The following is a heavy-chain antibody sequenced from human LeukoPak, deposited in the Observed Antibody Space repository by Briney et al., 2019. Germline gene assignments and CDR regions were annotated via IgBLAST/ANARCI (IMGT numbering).Heavy chain of an antibody. J-gene: IGHJ4*02. CDR1: GGSISSGDDY. CDR3: ASAYYYDSSGYYGDY. CDR2: IYYSGST. D-gene: IGHD3-22*01. V-gene: IGHV4-30-4*01. Sequence: SETLSLTCTVSGGSISSGDDYWSWIRQPPGKGLEWIGYIYYSGSTYYNPSLKSRVTISVDTSKNQFSLKLSSVTAADTAVYYCASAYYYDSSGYYGDYWGQGTLVTVSS.